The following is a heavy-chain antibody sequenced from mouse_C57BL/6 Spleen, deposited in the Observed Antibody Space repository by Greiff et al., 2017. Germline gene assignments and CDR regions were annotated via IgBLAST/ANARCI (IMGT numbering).Heavy chain of an antibody. CDR3: AILYYGNLYAMDY. V-gene: IGHV1-12*01. Sequence: QVQLKESGAELVRPGASVKMSCKASGYTFTSYNMHWVKQTPRQGLEWIGAIYPGNGDTSYNQKFKGKATLTVDKSSSTAYMQLSSLTSEDSAVYFCAILYYGNLYAMDYWGQGTSVTVSS. CDR2: IYPGNGDT. CDR1: GYTFTSYN. J-gene: IGHJ4*01. D-gene: IGHD2-1*01.